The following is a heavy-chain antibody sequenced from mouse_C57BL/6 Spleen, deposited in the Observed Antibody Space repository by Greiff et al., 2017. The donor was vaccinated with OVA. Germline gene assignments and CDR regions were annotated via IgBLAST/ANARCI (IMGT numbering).Heavy chain of an antibody. D-gene: IGHD2-4*01. Sequence: EVQLVESGPGLVKPSQSLSLTCSVTGYSITSGYYWNWIRQFPGNKLEWMGYISYDGSNNYNPSLQNRISITRDTSKNQFFLKLNSVTTEDTATYYCARGGYYDYDSYYAMDYWGQGTSVTVSS. CDR2: ISYDGSN. V-gene: IGHV3-6*01. J-gene: IGHJ4*01. CDR3: ARGGYYDYDSYYAMDY. CDR1: GYSITSGYY.